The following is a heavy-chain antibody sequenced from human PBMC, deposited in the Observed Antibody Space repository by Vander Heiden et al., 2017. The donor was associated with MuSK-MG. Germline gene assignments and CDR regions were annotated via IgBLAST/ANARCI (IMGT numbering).Heavy chain of an antibody. Sequence: EVQLVESGAGLVQPGGAVGLSYGASGFTFSNYNMNWVRQAPGKGLEWVAYISTSSSAIFYADSVKGRFTISRDNAKNSLSLQMNSLRAEDTAVYYCARDFYAVAGDYWGQGTLVTVSS. CDR2: ISTSSSAI. CDR1: GFTFSNYN. CDR3: ARDFYAVAGDY. V-gene: IGHV3-48*01. J-gene: IGHJ4*02. D-gene: IGHD6-19*01.